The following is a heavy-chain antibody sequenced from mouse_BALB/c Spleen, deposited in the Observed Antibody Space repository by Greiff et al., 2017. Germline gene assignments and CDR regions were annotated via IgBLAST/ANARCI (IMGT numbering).Heavy chain of an antibody. CDR2: ILPGSGST. CDR3: ARKLRRGAMDY. D-gene: IGHD1-1*01. Sequence: QVQLQQSGAELMKPGASVKISCKATGYTFSSYWIEWVKQRPGHGLEWIGEILPGSGSTNYNEKFKGKATFTADTSSNTAYMQLSSLTSEDSAVYYCARKLRRGAMDYWGQGTSVTVSS. CDR1: GYTFSSYW. J-gene: IGHJ4*01. V-gene: IGHV1-9*01.